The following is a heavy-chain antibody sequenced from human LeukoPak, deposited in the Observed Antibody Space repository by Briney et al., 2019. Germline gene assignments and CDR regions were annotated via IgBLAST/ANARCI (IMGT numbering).Heavy chain of an antibody. D-gene: IGHD2-2*01. V-gene: IGHV1-18*01. CDR3: ARDGCSSTSCYVQNWFDP. J-gene: IGHJ5*02. Sequence: ASVKVSCKASGYTFSNYGISWVRQAPGQGLEWLGWISAYNGDTNYAEKLQSRVTMTTDTSTSTVYMELRSLRSDDTAVYYCARDGCSSTSCYVQNWFDPWGQGTLVTVSS. CDR1: GYTFSNYG. CDR2: ISAYNGDT.